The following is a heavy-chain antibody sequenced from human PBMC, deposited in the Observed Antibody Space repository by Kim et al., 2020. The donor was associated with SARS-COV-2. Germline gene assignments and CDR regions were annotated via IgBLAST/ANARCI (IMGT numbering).Heavy chain of an antibody. V-gene: IGHV4-30-4*01. CDR3: ARSELSRGETFDY. D-gene: IGHD3-16*01. Sequence: SETLSLTCTVSGGSISSGDYYWSWIRQPPGKGLEWIGYIYYSGSTYYNPSLKSRVTISVDTSKNQFSLKLSSVTAADTAVYYCARSELSRGETFDYWGQGTLVTVSS. CDR1: GGSISSGDYY. CDR2: IYYSGST. J-gene: IGHJ4*02.